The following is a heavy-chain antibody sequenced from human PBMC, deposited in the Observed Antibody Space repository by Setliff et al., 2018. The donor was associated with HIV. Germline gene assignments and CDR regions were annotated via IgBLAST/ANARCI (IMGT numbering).Heavy chain of an antibody. Sequence: SETLSLTCAVSGGSISSSNWWSWVRQPPGKGLEWIGEIDLSGSSNYNPSLESRVTISIDTSKSQFSLRLTSVTTADTAMYYCAGRGGYNDWYFDYWGQGALVTVSS. CDR3: AGRGGYNDWYFDY. V-gene: IGHV4-4*02. J-gene: IGHJ4*02. CDR2: IDLSGSS. CDR1: GGSISSSNW. D-gene: IGHD5-12*01.